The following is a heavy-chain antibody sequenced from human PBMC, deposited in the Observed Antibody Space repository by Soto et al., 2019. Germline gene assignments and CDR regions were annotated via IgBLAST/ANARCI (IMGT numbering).Heavy chain of an antibody. CDR2: INAGNGNT. CDR1: GYTFTSYA. Sequence: ASVKVSCKASGYTFTSYAMHWVRQAPGQRLEWMGWINAGNGNTKYSQKFQGRVTITRDTSASTAYMELSSLRSEDTAVYYCASARGCSGGSCYGWFDAFDIWGQGTMVTVSS. V-gene: IGHV1-3*01. J-gene: IGHJ3*02. CDR3: ASARGCSGGSCYGWFDAFDI. D-gene: IGHD2-15*01.